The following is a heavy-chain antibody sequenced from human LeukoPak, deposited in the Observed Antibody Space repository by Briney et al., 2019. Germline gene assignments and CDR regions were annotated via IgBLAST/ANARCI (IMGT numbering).Heavy chain of an antibody. V-gene: IGHV4-34*01. CDR1: GGSFSGYY. D-gene: IGHD3-16*02. CDR3: ARAGVWGSHRYNDAFDI. CDR2: INHSGST. J-gene: IGHJ3*02. Sequence: PSETLSLTCAVYGGSFSGYYWSWIRQPPGKGLEWIGEINHSGSTNYNPSLKSRVTISVDTSKNQFSLKLSSVTAADTAVYYCARAGVWGSHRYNDAFDIWGQGTMVTVSS.